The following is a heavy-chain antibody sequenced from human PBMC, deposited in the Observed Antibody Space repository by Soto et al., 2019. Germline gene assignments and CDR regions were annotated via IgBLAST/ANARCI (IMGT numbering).Heavy chain of an antibody. D-gene: IGHD6-13*01. CDR3: RIAAAGREVRFDP. V-gene: IGHV1-8*01. CDR1: GYTFTSYD. CDR2: MNPNSGNT. Sequence: ASVKVSCKASGYTFTSYDINWVRQATGQGLEWMGWMNPNSGNTGYAQKFQGRVTMTRNTSISTAYMELSSLRSEDTAVYYCRIAAAGREVRFDPWGQGTLVTVSS. J-gene: IGHJ5*02.